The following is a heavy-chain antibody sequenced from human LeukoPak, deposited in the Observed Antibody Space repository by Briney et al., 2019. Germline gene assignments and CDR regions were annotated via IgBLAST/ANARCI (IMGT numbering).Heavy chain of an antibody. J-gene: IGHJ5*02. CDR3: TRNDFWSGYLWFDP. CDR2: IRSKAYGGTT. CDR1: GFTFGDYA. D-gene: IGHD3-3*01. V-gene: IGHV3-49*04. Sequence: PGRSLRLSCTASGFTFGDYAMSWVRQAPGKGLEWVGFIRSKAYGGTTEYAASVKGRFTISRDDSKSIAYLQMNSLKTEDTAVYYCTRNDFWSGYLWFDPWGQGTLVTVSS.